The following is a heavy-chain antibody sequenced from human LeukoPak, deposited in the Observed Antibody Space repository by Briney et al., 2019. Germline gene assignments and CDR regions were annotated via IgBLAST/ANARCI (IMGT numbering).Heavy chain of an antibody. D-gene: IGHD3-10*02. CDR3: AELGITMIGGV. Sequence: PGGSLILSCAASGFTFSSYWMSRVRQAPGKGLEWVANIKHDGSEKYYVDSVKGRFTISRDNAKNSLYVQMNSLRAEDTAVYYCAELGITMIGGVWGKGTTVTISS. V-gene: IGHV3-7*01. J-gene: IGHJ6*04. CDR1: GFTFSSYW. CDR2: IKHDGSEK.